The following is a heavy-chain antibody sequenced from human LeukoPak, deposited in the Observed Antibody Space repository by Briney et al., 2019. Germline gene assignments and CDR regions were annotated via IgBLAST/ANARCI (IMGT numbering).Heavy chain of an antibody. V-gene: IGHV3-7*01. D-gene: IGHD3-16*01. CDR3: ARDIRMLRVLHCYFDY. CDR1: GFTFSSYW. Sequence: GGSLRLSCAASGFTFSSYWMSWVRQAPGKGLEWVANIKQDGSEKYYVDSVKGRFTISRDNAKNSLYLQMNSLRAEDTAVYYCARDIRMLRVLHCYFDYWGQGTLVTVSS. J-gene: IGHJ4*02. CDR2: IKQDGSEK.